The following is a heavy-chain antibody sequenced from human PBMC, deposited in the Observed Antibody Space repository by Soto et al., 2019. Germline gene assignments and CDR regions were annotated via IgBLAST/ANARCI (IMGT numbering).Heavy chain of an antibody. CDR3: AKDLGDYDSSGYYYYWYFDL. V-gene: IGHV3-23*01. CDR2: ISGSGGST. D-gene: IGHD3-22*01. J-gene: IGHJ2*01. CDR1: GFTFSSYA. Sequence: EVQLLESGGGLVQPGGSLRLSCAASGFTFSSYAMSWVRQAPGKGLEWVSAISGSGGSTYYADSVKGRFTISRDNSNNTLYLQMNSLRAEDTAVYYCAKDLGDYDSSGYYYYWYFDLWGRGTLVTVSS.